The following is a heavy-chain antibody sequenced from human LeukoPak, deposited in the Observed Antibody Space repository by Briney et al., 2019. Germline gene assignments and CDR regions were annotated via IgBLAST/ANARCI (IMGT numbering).Heavy chain of an antibody. CDR2: IYYSGST. J-gene: IGHJ4*02. CDR3: ARERHGDFDY. D-gene: IGHD4-17*01. Sequence: SETLSLTCTVSGGSISSSSYYWGWIRQPPGKGLEWIGSIYYSGSTYYNPSLKSRVTISVDTSKNQFSLKLSSVTAADTAVHYCARERHGDFDYWGQGTLVTVSS. V-gene: IGHV4-39*07. CDR1: GGSISSSSYY.